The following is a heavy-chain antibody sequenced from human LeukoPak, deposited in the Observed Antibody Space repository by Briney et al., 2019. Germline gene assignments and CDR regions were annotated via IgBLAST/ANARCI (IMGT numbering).Heavy chain of an antibody. CDR2: TNRDDSDT. J-gene: IGHJ4*02. CDR3: ARSANYFDTSGQDY. CDR1: GFTFSGYW. Sequence: GGSLRLSCAASGFTFSGYWMHWVRQAPGKGLVWVSRTNRDDSDTSYADSVKSRFTISRDKAKSTLYLQMNSLRVEDTAVYYCARSANYFDTSGQDYWGQGTLVTVSS. V-gene: IGHV3-74*01. D-gene: IGHD3-22*01.